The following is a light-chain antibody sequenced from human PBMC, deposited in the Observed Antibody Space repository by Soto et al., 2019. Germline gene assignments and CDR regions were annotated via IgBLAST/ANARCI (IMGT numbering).Light chain of an antibody. CDR3: SSYAGSNNFV. CDR2: EVS. CDR1: SSDVGGYNY. J-gene: IGLJ1*01. V-gene: IGLV2-14*01. Sequence: QSVLTQPASVSGSPGQSITISCTGTSSDVGGYNYVSWYQQHPGKAPKLMIYEVSNRPSGVSNRFSGSKSGNTASLTISGLQAEDEADYYCSSYAGSNNFVFGTGTKVTLL.